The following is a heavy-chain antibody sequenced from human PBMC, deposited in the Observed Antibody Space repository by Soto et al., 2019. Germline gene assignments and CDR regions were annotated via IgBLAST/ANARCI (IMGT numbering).Heavy chain of an antibody. CDR1: GFSLSTNGVG. CDR2: IYWDDDK. V-gene: IGHV2-5*02. D-gene: IGHD6-13*01. J-gene: IGHJ5*02. Sequence: QITLKESGPTLVEPTQTLTLTCAFSGFSLSTNGVGVGWIRQPPGKALEWLAFIYWDDDKRYSPSLRTRLTIIKDTSIKQVVLIMTNMDPVDTGTYYCAYRQDYRSSWASGWFDPWGQGTLVTVSS. CDR3: AYRQDYRSSWASGWFDP.